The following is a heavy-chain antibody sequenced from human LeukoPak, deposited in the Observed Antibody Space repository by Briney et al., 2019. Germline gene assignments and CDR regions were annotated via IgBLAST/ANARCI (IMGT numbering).Heavy chain of an antibody. D-gene: IGHD1-14*01. Sequence: GGSLRLSCAASGFTFSSYFMSWVRQAPGKGLEWVANIKQDGSEKYYVDSVKGRFTISRDNAKNSLFLQMNSLRAEDTAVYYCARRNPGMDVWGQGTTVTVSS. J-gene: IGHJ6*02. CDR2: IKQDGSEK. V-gene: IGHV3-7*01. CDR1: GFTFSSYF. CDR3: ARRNPGMDV.